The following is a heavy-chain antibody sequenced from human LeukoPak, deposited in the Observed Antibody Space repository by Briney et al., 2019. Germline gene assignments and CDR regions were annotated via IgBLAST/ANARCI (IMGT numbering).Heavy chain of an antibody. J-gene: IGHJ4*02. V-gene: IGHV1-18*01. CDR1: GYTFMDYG. Sequence: ASVKVSCKASGYTFMDYGVTWVRQAPGQGPEWMGWISTYNGKTNYAEKFQGRVTKTTDKSTSTAYMELRSLRSDDSAVYYCARDSSDSSSQVAFDFWGQGTLVTVSS. D-gene: IGHD6-19*01. CDR3: ARDSSDSSSQVAFDF. CDR2: ISTYNGKT.